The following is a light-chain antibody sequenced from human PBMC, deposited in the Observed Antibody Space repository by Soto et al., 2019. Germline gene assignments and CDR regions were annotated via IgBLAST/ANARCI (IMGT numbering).Light chain of an antibody. J-gene: IGKJ1*01. CDR2: ATS. Sequence: EIVLKRGPCTLPLSTGERATLSCRAGQSVSRTYLAWYQQKPVQAPRLLIYATSSRATGIPDRFSGSGSGTDFTLTISRLEPEDFAVYYCQRYGRSGTFGQGTKV. V-gene: IGKV3-20*01. CDR1: QSVSRTY. CDR3: QRYGRSGT.